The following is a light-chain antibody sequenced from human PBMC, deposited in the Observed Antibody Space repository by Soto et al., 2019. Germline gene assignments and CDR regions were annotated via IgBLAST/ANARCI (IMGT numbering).Light chain of an antibody. CDR3: QKYNSAPRT. V-gene: IGKV1-27*01. Sequence: DIQMTQSPSSLSASVGDRVSITCRASQGISNYLAWYQQKPGKVPEILIYTASTLRSGVPSRFSGGGSGTDFTLTISSLQPGDVATYYCQKYNSAPRTFGGGTKVEIK. J-gene: IGKJ4*01. CDR1: QGISNY. CDR2: TAS.